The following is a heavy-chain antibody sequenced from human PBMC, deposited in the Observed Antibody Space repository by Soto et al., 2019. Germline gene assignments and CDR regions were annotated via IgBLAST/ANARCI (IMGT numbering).Heavy chain of an antibody. D-gene: IGHD6-13*01. V-gene: IGHV3-23*01. J-gene: IGHJ6*02. CDR2: ISGSGGST. CDR3: AKRIAAAGTPSDYYYGMDV. Sequence: GGSLRLSCAASGFTFSSYAMSWVRQAPGKGLEWVSAISGSGGSTYYADSVKGRFTISRDNSKNTLYLQMNSLRAEDTAVYYCAKRIAAAGTPSDYYYGMDVWGQGTTVTVSS. CDR1: GFTFSSYA.